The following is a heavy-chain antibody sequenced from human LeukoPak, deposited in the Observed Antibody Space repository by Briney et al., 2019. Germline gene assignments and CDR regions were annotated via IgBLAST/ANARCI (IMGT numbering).Heavy chain of an antibody. Sequence: GGSLRLSCAASGFTFNNYAMSWARQAPGKGLQWVSVISGSGGNTYYPESVKGRFTISRDNSKNTLYLQMNSLRAEDTATYYCAREGYCTSTSCYAGIDYWGQGTPVTVSS. V-gene: IGHV3-23*01. D-gene: IGHD2-2*01. CDR3: AREGYCTSTSCYAGIDY. J-gene: IGHJ4*02. CDR2: ISGSGGNT. CDR1: GFTFNNYA.